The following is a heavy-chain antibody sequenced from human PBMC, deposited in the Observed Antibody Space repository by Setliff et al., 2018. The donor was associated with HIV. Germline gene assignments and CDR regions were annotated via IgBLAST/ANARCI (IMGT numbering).Heavy chain of an antibody. J-gene: IGHJ5*02. Sequence: PGGSLRLSCAASGFTFSSYTMNWIRQPPGKGLEWIGEINHSGSTNYNPSLKSRVTISVDTSKNQFSLKLYSVNAADTSVYYCARRWGIRGYSSWGQGTLVTVSS. V-gene: IGHV4-34*01. CDR3: ARRWGIRGYSS. CDR2: INHSGST. CDR1: GFTFSSYT. D-gene: IGHD5-18*01.